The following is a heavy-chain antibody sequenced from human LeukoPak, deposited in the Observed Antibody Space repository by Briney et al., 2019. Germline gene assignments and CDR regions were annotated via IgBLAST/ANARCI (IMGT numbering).Heavy chain of an antibody. J-gene: IGHJ4*02. Sequence: SETLSLTCAVYGGSFSGYYRSWIRQPPGKGLEWIGEINHSGSTNYNPSLKSRVTISVDTSKNQFSLKLSSVTAADTAVYYCARGKWELLRGYLYYFDYWGQGTLVTVSS. V-gene: IGHV4-34*01. CDR1: GGSFSGYY. D-gene: IGHD1-26*01. CDR2: INHSGST. CDR3: ARGKWELLRGYLYYFDY.